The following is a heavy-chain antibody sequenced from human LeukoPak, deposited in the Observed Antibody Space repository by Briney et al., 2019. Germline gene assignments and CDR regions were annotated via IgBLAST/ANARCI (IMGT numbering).Heavy chain of an antibody. CDR2: IIPILGIA. V-gene: IGHV1-69*04. J-gene: IGHJ4*02. D-gene: IGHD3-10*01. CDR3: ARGSNYYGSGTLYYFDY. CDR1: GSTFSSYA. Sequence: SVKVSCKASGSTFSSYAISWVRQAPGQGLEWMGRIIPILGIANYAQKFQGRVTITADKSTSTAYMELSSLRSEDTAVYYCARGSNYYGSGTLYYFDYWGQGTLVTVSS.